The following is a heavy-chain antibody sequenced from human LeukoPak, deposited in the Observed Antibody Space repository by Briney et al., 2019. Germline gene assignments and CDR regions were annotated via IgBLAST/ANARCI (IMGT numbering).Heavy chain of an antibody. Sequence: GGSLRLSCAVSGFIVSDYYMYWVRQAPGKSLEWVSVIYTGGRTLYADSVRGRVTISRDSPKNTLYLQMDSLRAEGTAIYYCARDSSDFGDALDIWGQGTMVTVSS. D-gene: IGHD3-3*01. CDR1: GFIVSDYY. J-gene: IGHJ3*02. CDR3: ARDSSDFGDALDI. V-gene: IGHV3-53*01. CDR2: IYTGGRT.